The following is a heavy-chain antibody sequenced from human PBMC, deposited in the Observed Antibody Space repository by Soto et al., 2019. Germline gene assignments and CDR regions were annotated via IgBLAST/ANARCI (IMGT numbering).Heavy chain of an antibody. J-gene: IGHJ5*02. Sequence: SETLSLTCAVYGGSFSGYYWSWIRQPPGKGLEWIGEINHSGSTNYNPSLKSRVTISVDTSKNQFSLKLSSVTAADTAVYYCARGSARYYGSGSYYKGRFDPWGQGTLVTVSS. D-gene: IGHD3-10*01. V-gene: IGHV4-34*01. CDR3: ARGSARYYGSGSYYKGRFDP. CDR2: INHSGST. CDR1: GGSFSGYY.